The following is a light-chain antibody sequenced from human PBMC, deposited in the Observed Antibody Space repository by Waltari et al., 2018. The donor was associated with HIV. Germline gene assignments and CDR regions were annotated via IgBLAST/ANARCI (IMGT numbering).Light chain of an antibody. Sequence: QAVLTPPPSAAGTPGQRVTVSCSGDSSTIDNDHVYWVQQRPGTAPKLLIYRNNQRPSGVPDRFSGSKSGTSASLAISGLRSEDEADYYCAAWDDSFVVFGGGTKLTVL. V-gene: IGLV1-47*01. CDR2: RNN. J-gene: IGLJ2*01. CDR1: SSTIDNDH. CDR3: AAWDDSFVV.